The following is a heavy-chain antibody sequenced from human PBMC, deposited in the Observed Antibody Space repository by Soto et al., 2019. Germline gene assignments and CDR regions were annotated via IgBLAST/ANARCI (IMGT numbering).Heavy chain of an antibody. J-gene: IGHJ6*02. CDR1: GFTFSNAW. Sequence: PGGSLRLSCAASGFTFSNAWMSWVRQAPGKGLEWVGRIKSKTDGGTTDYAAPVKGRFTISRDDSKNTLYLQMNSLKTEDTAVYYCTTAVVVPAAPYYYYGMDVWGQGTTVTVSS. CDR2: IKSKTDGGTT. D-gene: IGHD2-2*01. V-gene: IGHV3-15*01. CDR3: TTAVVVPAAPYYYYGMDV.